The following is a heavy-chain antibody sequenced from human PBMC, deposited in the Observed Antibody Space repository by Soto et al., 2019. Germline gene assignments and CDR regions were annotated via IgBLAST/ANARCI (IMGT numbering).Heavy chain of an antibody. CDR1: GGTFGTYI. CDR3: TVSSMGDVDS. V-gene: IGHV1-69*01. D-gene: IGHD1-26*01. Sequence: QVHLVQSGAEVKKPGSSVKVSCTASGGTFGTYIISWVRQGPGQGLEWMGGIIPIFGTTTYAQKFQGRVTITADESSGTAYMDLSSLRSGDTALYYCTVSSMGDVDSWGQGTLVAVSS. CDR2: IIPIFGTT. J-gene: IGHJ4*02.